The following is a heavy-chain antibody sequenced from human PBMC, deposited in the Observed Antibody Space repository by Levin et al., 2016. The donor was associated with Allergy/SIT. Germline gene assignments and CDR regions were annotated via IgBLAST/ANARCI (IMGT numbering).Heavy chain of an antibody. D-gene: IGHD2-2*02. J-gene: IGHJ4*02. CDR3: ARGAAIIGDW. Sequence: WVRQAPGQGLEWMGWMTPRSGNTGYAQKFQGRVTMTRDISTSTAYLELSSLRSDDTAVYYCARGAAIIGDWWGQGTLVTVSS. CDR2: MTPRSGNT. V-gene: IGHV1-8*01.